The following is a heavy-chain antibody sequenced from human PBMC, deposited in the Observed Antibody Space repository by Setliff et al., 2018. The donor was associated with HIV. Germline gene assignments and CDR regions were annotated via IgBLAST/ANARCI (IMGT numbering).Heavy chain of an antibody. Sequence: PSETLSLTCTVSGGSFSTYYWSWIRQPAGEGLEYIGRVHSTGTTIYSPSLKSRVTMSVDTSKNQLSLKLRSVTAADTAVYYCARARITMTGGRLEPYAFDRWGQGTKVTVSS. J-gene: IGHJ3*01. CDR3: ARARITMTGGRLEPYAFDR. CDR1: GGSFSTYY. D-gene: IGHD3-22*01. CDR2: VHSTGTT. V-gene: IGHV4-4*07.